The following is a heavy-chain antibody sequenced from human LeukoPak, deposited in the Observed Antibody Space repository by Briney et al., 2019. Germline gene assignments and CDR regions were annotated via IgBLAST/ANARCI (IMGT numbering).Heavy chain of an antibody. Sequence: SETLSLTCGVSGGSIRSDYWFSWVRQPPGKGLEWIGEIHHSGNTNYKTSLKSRVTISVDKSKNQVSLKVNSVTAADTAVYYCARDRGTGDLDAFHIWGQGTLVIVSS. D-gene: IGHD7-27*01. J-gene: IGHJ3*02. V-gene: IGHV4-4*02. CDR2: IHHSGNT. CDR3: ARDRGTGDLDAFHI. CDR1: GGSIRSDYW.